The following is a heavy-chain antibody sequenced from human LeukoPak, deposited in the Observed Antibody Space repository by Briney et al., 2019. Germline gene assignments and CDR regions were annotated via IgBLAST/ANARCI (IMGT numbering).Heavy chain of an antibody. CDR2: IYHSGST. J-gene: IGHJ6*02. V-gene: IGHV4-30-2*01. CDR3: ARGPNGLLWS. Sequence: SQTLSLTCTVSGGSISSGGYYWSWIRQPPGKGLEWIGYIYHSGSTYYNPSLKSRVTISVDKSKNQFSLKLSSVTAADTAVYYCARGPNGLLWSWGQGTTVTVSS. D-gene: IGHD3-10*01. CDR1: GGSISSGGYY.